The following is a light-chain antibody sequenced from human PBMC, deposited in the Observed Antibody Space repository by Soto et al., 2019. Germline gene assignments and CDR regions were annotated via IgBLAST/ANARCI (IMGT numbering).Light chain of an antibody. J-gene: IGLJ1*01. CDR1: SSNIGSNT. CDR3: ATWDDSLNGWV. V-gene: IGLV1-44*01. Sequence: QSVLTQPPSXSGTPGQRVTISCSGGSSNIGSNTVNWYQQLPGTAPKLLIYTNNQRPSGVPDRFSGSKSGTSASLAISGVQSEDEADYYCATWDDSLNGWVFGTGTKVTVL. CDR2: TNN.